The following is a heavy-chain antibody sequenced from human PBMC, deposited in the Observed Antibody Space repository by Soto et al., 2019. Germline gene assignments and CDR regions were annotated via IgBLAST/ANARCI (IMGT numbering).Heavy chain of an antibody. CDR1: GGSFSGYY. CDR3: ARSGTLFGYYYGMDV. CDR2: INHSGST. V-gene: IGHV4-34*01. Sequence: SETLSLTCAVYGGSFSGYYLSWIRQPPGKGLEWIGEINHSGSTNYNPSLKSRVTISVDTSKNQFSLKLSSVTAADTAVYYCARSGTLFGYYYGMDVWGQGTTVTVYS. J-gene: IGHJ6*02. D-gene: IGHD3-10*01.